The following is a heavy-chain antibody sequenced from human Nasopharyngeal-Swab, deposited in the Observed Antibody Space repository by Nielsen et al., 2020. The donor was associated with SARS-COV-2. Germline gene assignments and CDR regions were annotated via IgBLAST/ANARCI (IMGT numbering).Heavy chain of an antibody. CDR3: AHSDIAAAADY. J-gene: IGHJ4*02. Sequence: GGSLRLSCAASGFTFSDYYLSWIRQAPGKGLEWVSYISSSGSTIYYADSVKGRFTISRDNAKNSLYLQMNSLRAEDTAVYYCAHSDIAAAADYWGQGTLVTVSS. CDR2: ISSSGSTI. V-gene: IGHV3-11*04. CDR1: GFTFSDYY. D-gene: IGHD6-13*01.